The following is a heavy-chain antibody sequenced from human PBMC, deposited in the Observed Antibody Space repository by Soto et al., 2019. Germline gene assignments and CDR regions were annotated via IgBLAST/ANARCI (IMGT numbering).Heavy chain of an antibody. Sequence: PSETLSLTCSFSGDSVTSHYLTWIRQSPEKGLEWIGYMYYSGFTHYNPSIKSRLTISVDTSKNQFSLQLSSVTAADTAVYYCASQRYYYDSSGYYNYLFDYWGQGTLVTVSS. CDR3: ASQRYYYDSSGYYNYLFDY. CDR2: MYYSGFT. V-gene: IGHV4-59*02. J-gene: IGHJ4*02. CDR1: GDSVTSHY. D-gene: IGHD3-22*01.